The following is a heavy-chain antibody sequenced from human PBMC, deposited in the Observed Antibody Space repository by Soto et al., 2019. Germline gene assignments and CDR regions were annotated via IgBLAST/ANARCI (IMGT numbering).Heavy chain of an antibody. CDR3: ARDSIRVPADFDY. D-gene: IGHD1-20*01. CDR2: IWSDGNNR. CDR1: GFTFTNYG. V-gene: IGHV3-33*01. Sequence: GGSLRLSCAASGFTFTNYGFHRVRQAPGKGLEWAAAIWSDGNNRYNGGAVEGRFTISKDNSKNMLYLQMNDLRVEDTALYYCARDSIRVPADFDYWGQGTLVTVSS. J-gene: IGHJ4*02.